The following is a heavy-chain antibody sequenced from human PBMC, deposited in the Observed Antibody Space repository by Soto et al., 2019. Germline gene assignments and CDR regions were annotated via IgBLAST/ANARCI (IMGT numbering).Heavy chain of an antibody. D-gene: IGHD3-22*01. J-gene: IGHJ3*02. CDR2: IYSGGST. Sequence: GGSLRLSCAASGFTASSNYMSWVRQAPGKGLEWVSVIYSGGSTYYADSVKGRFTISRDNSKNTLYLQMNSLRAEDTAVYYCARERAYYDSSGYYDAFDIWGQGTMVTVSS. CDR3: ARERAYYDSSGYYDAFDI. V-gene: IGHV3-53*01. CDR1: GFTASSNY.